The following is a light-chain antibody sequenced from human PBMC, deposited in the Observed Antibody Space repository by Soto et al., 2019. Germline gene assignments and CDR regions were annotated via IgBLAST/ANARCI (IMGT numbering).Light chain of an antibody. Sequence: EIVMTQSPATLSVSPGERATLYCRASQSVYSKVVWYQQKPGQAPRLLIYETATRATDIPARFTGSGSGTEFTLTITTLQSEDFAIYYCQQYSQWPPYTFGQGTKVDIK. CDR2: ETA. J-gene: IGKJ2*01. CDR1: QSVYSK. CDR3: QQYSQWPPYT. V-gene: IGKV3-15*01.